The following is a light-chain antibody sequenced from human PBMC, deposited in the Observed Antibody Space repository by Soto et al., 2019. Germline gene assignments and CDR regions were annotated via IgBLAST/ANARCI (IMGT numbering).Light chain of an antibody. V-gene: IGKV3-20*01. J-gene: IGKJ1*01. Sequence: IVLTQSPGTLSLSPWQRATLYCRASQRLSASDIAWYQQKPGQAPKFLIYGVSSRATGIPDRFSGSGSGTEFTLTISSLQSEDFTVYSCLQYHNLWAFGQGTKVDIK. CDR3: LQYHNLWA. CDR2: GVS. CDR1: QRLSASD.